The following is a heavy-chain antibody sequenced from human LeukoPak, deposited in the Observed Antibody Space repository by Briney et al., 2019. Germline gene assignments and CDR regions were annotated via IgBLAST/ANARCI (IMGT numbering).Heavy chain of an antibody. J-gene: IGHJ6*03. CDR2: ISWNSGSI. D-gene: IGHD2-2*02. V-gene: IGHV3-9*03. CDR1: GLTFDDYA. CDR3: AQDTGARGYCSSTSCYTDYYMDV. Sequence: GGSLRLSCAASGLTFDDYAMHWVRQAPGKGLEWVSGISWNSGSIGYADSVKGRFTISRDNAKNSLYLQMNSLRAEDMALYYCAQDTGARGYCSSTSCYTDYYMDVWGKGTTVTVSS.